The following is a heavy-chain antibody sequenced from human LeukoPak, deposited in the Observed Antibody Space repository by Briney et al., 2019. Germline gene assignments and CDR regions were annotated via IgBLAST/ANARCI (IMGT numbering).Heavy chain of an antibody. Sequence: GESLKISCKGSGYSFTSYWIGWVRQMPGKGLEWMGIIYPGDSDTRYSPSFQGQVTISADKSISTAYLQWSSLKASDTAMYYCARRKPTLDYIMGLDPWGQGTLVTVSS. V-gene: IGHV5-51*01. D-gene: IGHD4-11*01. CDR2: IYPGDSDT. CDR1: GYSFTSYW. CDR3: ARRKPTLDYIMGLDP. J-gene: IGHJ5*02.